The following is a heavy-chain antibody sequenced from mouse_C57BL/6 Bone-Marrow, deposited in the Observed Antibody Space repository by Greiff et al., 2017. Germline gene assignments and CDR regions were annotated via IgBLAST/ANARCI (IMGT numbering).Heavy chain of an antibody. CDR3: ARDYGSRCDY. Sequence: QVQLQQSGAELARPGASVKLSCKASGYTFTSYGISWVKQRTGQGLEWIGEIYPRSGNTYYNEKFKGKATLNAAKSSSTAYMELRSLPSEDSAVYFGARDYGSRCDYWGQGTTLTVSS. D-gene: IGHD1-1*01. CDR2: IYPRSGNT. V-gene: IGHV1-81*01. J-gene: IGHJ2*01. CDR1: GYTFTSYG.